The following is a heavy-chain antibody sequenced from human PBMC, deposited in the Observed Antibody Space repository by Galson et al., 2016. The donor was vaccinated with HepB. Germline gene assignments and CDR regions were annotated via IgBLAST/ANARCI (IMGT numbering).Heavy chain of an antibody. Sequence: SVKVSCKASGYTFATYYMHWVRQAPGQGFEWMGLINPSAHTTTYAQKFQGRVTMTRDTSTSTVYMELSSLRSEDTAVYYCAISFCTNDICYVTAFDFWGQGTMVTVSS. V-gene: IGHV1-46*01. CDR1: GYTFATYY. D-gene: IGHD2-8*01. CDR3: AISFCTNDICYVTAFDF. CDR2: INPSAHTT. J-gene: IGHJ3*01.